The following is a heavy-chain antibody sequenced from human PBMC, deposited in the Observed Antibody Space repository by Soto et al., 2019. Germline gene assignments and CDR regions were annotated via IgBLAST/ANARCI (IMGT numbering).Heavy chain of an antibody. J-gene: IGHJ3*02. D-gene: IGHD6-19*01. V-gene: IGHV1-69*06. CDR1: GGTFSSYA. CDR2: IIPIFGTA. Sequence: QVQLVQSGAEVQKPGSSVKVSCKASGGTFSSYAISWVRQAPGQGLEWMGGIIPIFGTANYAQKFQGRVSITAENSTSTANRELSSLRSEDTAVYYCASRTRLYSSGWQAIRIAAFDIWGQGTMVTVSS. CDR3: ASRTRLYSSGWQAIRIAAFDI.